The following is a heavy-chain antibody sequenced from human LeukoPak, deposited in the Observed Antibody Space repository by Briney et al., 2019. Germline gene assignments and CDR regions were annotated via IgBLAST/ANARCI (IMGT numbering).Heavy chain of an antibody. J-gene: IGHJ3*02. CDR2: IYYSGST. CDR1: GGSISSYY. D-gene: IGHD3-9*01. Sequence: KPSETLSLTCTVSGGSISSYYWIWIRQPPGKGLEWIGYIYYSGSTNYNPSLKSRVTISVDTSKNQFSLKLSSVTAADTAVYYCARLLRYDAFDIWGQGTMVTVSS. V-gene: IGHV4-59*01. CDR3: ARLLRYDAFDI.